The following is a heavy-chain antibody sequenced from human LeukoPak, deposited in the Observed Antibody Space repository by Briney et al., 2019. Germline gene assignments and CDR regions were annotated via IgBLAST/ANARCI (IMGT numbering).Heavy chain of an antibody. CDR3: ARSGLVDAFDI. CDR2: ISSSSSTI. D-gene: IGHD2-21*01. J-gene: IGHJ3*02. Sequence: GGSLRLSCAASGFTFSNYGMNWVRQAPGKGLEWVSYISSSSSTIYYGDSVKGRFTISRDNAKNSLYLQMNSLRAEDTAVYYCARSGLVDAFDIWGQGTMVTVSS. CDR1: GFTFSNYG. V-gene: IGHV3-48*04.